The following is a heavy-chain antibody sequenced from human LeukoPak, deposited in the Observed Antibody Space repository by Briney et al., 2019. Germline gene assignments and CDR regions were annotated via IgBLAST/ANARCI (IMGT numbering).Heavy chain of an antibody. D-gene: IGHD6-13*01. CDR2: IYYSGST. Sequence: SETLSLTCTVSGGSISSYYWSWIRQPPGKGLEWIGYIYYSGSTNYNPPLKSRVTISVDTSKNQFSLKLSSVTAADTAVYYCARGRASSWVDYWGQGTLVTVSS. V-gene: IGHV4-59*01. J-gene: IGHJ4*02. CDR1: GGSISSYY. CDR3: ARGRASSWVDY.